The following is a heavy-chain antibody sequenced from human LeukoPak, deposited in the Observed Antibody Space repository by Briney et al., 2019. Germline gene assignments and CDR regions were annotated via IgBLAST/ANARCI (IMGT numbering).Heavy chain of an antibody. CDR3: AKGYYGSGSYYKAPDY. CDR2: ISYDGSNK. CDR1: GFTFSSYG. V-gene: IGHV3-30*18. J-gene: IGHJ4*02. Sequence: GRSLRLSCAASGFTFSSYGMHWVRQAPGKGLEWVAVISYDGSNKYYADSVKGRFTISRDNSKNTLYLQMNSLRAEDTAVYYCAKGYYGSGSYYKAPDYWGQGTLVTVSS. D-gene: IGHD3-10*01.